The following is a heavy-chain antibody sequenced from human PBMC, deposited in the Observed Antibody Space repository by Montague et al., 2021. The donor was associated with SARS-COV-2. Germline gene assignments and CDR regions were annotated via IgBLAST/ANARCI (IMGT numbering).Heavy chain of an antibody. V-gene: IGHV3-23*01. D-gene: IGHD3-10*01. CDR2: ISDTGANT. Sequence: SLSLSCAASGFTFSNYGMSWVRQAPGKGLEWVSLISDTGANTHYADSVKGRFTISRDNSKNTVLLQMNSLRAEDTAVYYCAKSTPYYASGTYYNTYYFDHWGQGTLVTVSS. J-gene: IGHJ4*02. CDR3: AKSTPYYASGTYYNTYYFDH. CDR1: GFTFSNYG.